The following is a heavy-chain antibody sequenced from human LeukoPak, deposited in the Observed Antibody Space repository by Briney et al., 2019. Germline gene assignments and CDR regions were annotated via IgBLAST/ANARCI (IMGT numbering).Heavy chain of an antibody. J-gene: IGHJ6*02. CDR1: GYNLIAYY. Sequence: GASVKVSCKASGYNLIAYYIHWVRQAPGQGLEYMGWLNPNSGATDYAPKFQGRVAMTRDTSISTAYMELSRLTSDDTAVYYCAREAEDGYNSDGMDAWGQGTTVTVSS. CDR2: LNPNSGAT. CDR3: AREAEDGYNSDGMDA. V-gene: IGHV1-2*02. D-gene: IGHD5-24*01.